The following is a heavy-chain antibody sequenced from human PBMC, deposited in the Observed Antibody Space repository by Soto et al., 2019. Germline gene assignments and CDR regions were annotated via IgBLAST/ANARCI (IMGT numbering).Heavy chain of an antibody. CDR2: MNPINGAT. V-gene: IGHV1-8*02. CDR1: GYDFTAYD. Sequence: ASVKVSCKASGYDFTAYDINWVRQASGQGLEWMGWMNPINGATGSARRFQGRVSMTRNTATGTAYLELTSLRSDDSAVYHCGRGPSPRAPAGGTPYYYAMDVWGQGTTVTV. CDR3: GRGPSPRAPAGGTPYYYAMDV. D-gene: IGHD6-13*01. J-gene: IGHJ6*02.